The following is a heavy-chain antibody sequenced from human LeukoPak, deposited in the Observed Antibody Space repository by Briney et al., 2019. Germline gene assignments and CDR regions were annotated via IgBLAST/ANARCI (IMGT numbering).Heavy chain of an antibody. CDR3: ARNRDWELLRVDAFDI. J-gene: IGHJ3*02. D-gene: IGHD1-26*01. CDR2: ISYDGSNK. CDR1: GFTFSSYA. Sequence: GGSLRLSCAASGFTFSSYAMHWVRQAPGKGLEWVAVISYDGSNKYYADSVKGRFTISRDNSKNTLYLQMSSLRAEDTAVYYCARNRDWELLRVDAFDIWGQGTMVTVSS. V-gene: IGHV3-30-3*01.